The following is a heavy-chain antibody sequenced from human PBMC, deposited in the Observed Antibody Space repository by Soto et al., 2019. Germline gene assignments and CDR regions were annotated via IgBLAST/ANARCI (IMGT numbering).Heavy chain of an antibody. Sequence: GGSLRLSCAASGFTFSSYAMHWVRQAPGKGLEWVAVISYDGSNKYYADSVKGRFTISRDNSKNTLYLQMNSLRAEDTAVYYCARDRGYCSGENGYNKFYFDFWGQGTLVTVSS. D-gene: IGHD2-15*01. CDR1: GFTFSSYA. CDR2: ISYDGSNK. CDR3: ARDRGYCSGENGYNKFYFDF. J-gene: IGHJ4*02. V-gene: IGHV3-30-3*01.